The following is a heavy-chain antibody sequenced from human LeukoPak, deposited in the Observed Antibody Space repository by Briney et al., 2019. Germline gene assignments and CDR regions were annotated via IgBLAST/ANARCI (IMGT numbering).Heavy chain of an antibody. V-gene: IGHV3-66*04. CDR2: IYSGGIT. D-gene: IGHD2-21*01. Sequence: GGSLSLSCAASGFPDSTNYMSWVRQAPGKGLEWVSVIYSGGITYYAASVKGRFTISRDNSKNTLSLQMNSLRAEDTAVCYCARHSGGDSSGYYFDYWGPVTLVTVSS. J-gene: IGHJ4*02. CDR3: ARHSGGDSSGYYFDY. CDR1: GFPDSTNY.